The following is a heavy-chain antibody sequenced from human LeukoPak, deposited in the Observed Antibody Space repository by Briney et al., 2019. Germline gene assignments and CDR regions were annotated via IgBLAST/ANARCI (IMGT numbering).Heavy chain of an antibody. J-gene: IGHJ5*02. CDR2: SNEDGSTT. CDR1: GFIFNNYA. V-gene: IGHV3-74*01. Sequence: GRSLRLSCAGSGFIFNNYAMHWVRQAPGKGLVWVSRSNEDGSTTNYADSVKGRFTISRDNAKNTLYLQMNSLTAEDTAVYYCVRDLGGRPGPWGQETLVTFSS. CDR3: VRDLGGRPGP. D-gene: IGHD1-26*01.